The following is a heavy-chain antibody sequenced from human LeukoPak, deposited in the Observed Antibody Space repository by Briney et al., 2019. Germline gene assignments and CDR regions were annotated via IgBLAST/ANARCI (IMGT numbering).Heavy chain of an antibody. V-gene: IGHV1-2*06. D-gene: IGHD3-22*01. J-gene: IGHJ4*02. CDR2: INPNSGGT. CDR1: GYTFTGYY. Sequence: GASVKVSCKASGYTFTGYYLHWVRQAPGQGLEWMGRINPNSGGTNYAQKFQGRVTMTRDTSISTAYMELGRLRSDDTAMYYCARDGSPFYDSSGYYYEVYWGQGTLVTVSS. CDR3: ARDGSPFYDSSGYYYEVY.